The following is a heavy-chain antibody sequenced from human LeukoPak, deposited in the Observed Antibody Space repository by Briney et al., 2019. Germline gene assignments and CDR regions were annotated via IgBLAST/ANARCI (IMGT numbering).Heavy chain of an antibody. CDR2: IHHSGGT. D-gene: IGHD3-10*01. V-gene: IGHV4-34*01. CDR1: GESMIGHY. Sequence: SETLSLTCAVYGESMIGHYWTWIRQPPGKRLEWIGEIHHSGGTTSNPSLKNRVTMSIDMSKDQCSLKLNSVTAADTAVYYCARATASGSGRAYDHWAKGNLVPVSS. CDR3: ARATASGSGRAYDH. J-gene: IGHJ4*02.